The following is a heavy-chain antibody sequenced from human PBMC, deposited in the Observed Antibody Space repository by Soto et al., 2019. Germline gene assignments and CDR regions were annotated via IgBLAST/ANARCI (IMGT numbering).Heavy chain of an antibody. D-gene: IGHD6-19*01. Sequence: QVQLQQSGPGLVKPSQTLSLTCAISGDSVSSNSAAWNWIRQSPSRVLWWLGRTYDRSKWYNDYAVSVKSRITINPDTSKNHFSLQLNSVTPEDTAVYYCARDQGGSSGWYDVYFDLWGRGTLVAVSS. V-gene: IGHV6-1*01. CDR1: GDSVSSNSAA. J-gene: IGHJ2*01. CDR3: ARDQGGSSGWYDVYFDL. CDR2: TYDRSKWYN.